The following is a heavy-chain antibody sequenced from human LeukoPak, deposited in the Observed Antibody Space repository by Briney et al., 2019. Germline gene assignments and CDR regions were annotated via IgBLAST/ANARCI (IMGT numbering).Heavy chain of an antibody. D-gene: IGHD5-12*01. CDR2: IYHSGST. V-gene: IGHV4-38-2*01. Sequence: SETLSLTCAVSGYSISSGYFWAWIRQPPGKGLEWIGSIYHSGSTSYNPSLKSRVTISVDTSKNQLSLKLSSVTAADTAVYYCARQRGLPGATDYWGQGTLVTVFS. J-gene: IGHJ4*02. CDR3: ARQRGLPGATDY. CDR1: GYSISSGYF.